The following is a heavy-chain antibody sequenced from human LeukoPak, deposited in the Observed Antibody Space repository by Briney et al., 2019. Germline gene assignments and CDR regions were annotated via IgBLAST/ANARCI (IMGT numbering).Heavy chain of an antibody. D-gene: IGHD6-13*01. CDR2: FTSRSRSI. V-gene: IGHV3-21*06. Sequence: GGSLRLSCAASGFTFSSYSMTWVRQAPGKGLEWLSSFTSRSRSIYYADSVKGRFTISRDNAKNLLYLQMNSLRAEDTAVYYCARVNSGYDHGDSSSWYAEDYWGQGTLVTVSS. CDR3: ARVNSGYDHGDSSSWYAEDY. J-gene: IGHJ4*02. CDR1: GFTFSSYS.